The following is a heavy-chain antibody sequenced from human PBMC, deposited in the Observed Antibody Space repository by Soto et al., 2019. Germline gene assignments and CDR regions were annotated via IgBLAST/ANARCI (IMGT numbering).Heavy chain of an antibody. Sequence: SETLSLTCTVSGGSISSYDCSWIRQSAWKGLEWIGRIYNGGNTQYNPSLKSRVTMSADTSKNQFSLRLNSVTAADTAVYYCARDGSDSYGLDVWGQGTTVTVSS. J-gene: IGHJ6*02. D-gene: IGHD3-10*01. CDR1: GGSISSYD. V-gene: IGHV4-4*07. CDR2: IYNGGNT. CDR3: ARDGSDSYGLDV.